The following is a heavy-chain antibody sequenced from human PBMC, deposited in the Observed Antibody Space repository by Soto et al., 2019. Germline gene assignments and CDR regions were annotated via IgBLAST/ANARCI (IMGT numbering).Heavy chain of an antibody. CDR3: AHRRSYCSGGSCYSGFDY. CDR1: GFSLSTSGVG. D-gene: IGHD2-15*01. V-gene: IGHV2-5*02. Sequence: QITLKESGPTLVKPTQTLTLTCTFSGFSLSTSGVGVGWIRQPPGKALEWLALIYWDDDKRYSPSLKSRLTITKDTTKNQVVLTMTNMDPVDTATYYCAHRRSYCSGGSCYSGFDYWGQGTLVTVSS. J-gene: IGHJ4*02. CDR2: IYWDDDK.